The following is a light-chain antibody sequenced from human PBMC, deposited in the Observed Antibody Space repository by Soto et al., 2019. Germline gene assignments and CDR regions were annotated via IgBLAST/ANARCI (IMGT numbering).Light chain of an antibody. CDR2: GAS. CDR1: QILSSGE. Sequence: EIVLTQSPGTLSLSPGERATLSCRASQILSSGELAWYQQKPGQAPRLLISGASSRATGIPDRFSASGSATDFILTITRLEPEDVAVYYCQQYDSSPLTFGGGTKVEIK. J-gene: IGKJ4*01. V-gene: IGKV3-20*01. CDR3: QQYDSSPLT.